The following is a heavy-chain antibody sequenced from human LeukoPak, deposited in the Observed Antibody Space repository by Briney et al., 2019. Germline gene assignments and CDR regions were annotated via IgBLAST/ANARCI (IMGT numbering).Heavy chain of an antibody. CDR1: GFTFSHAW. D-gene: IGHD5-18*01. CDR3: ARDRGYSYGTY. Sequence: GGSLRLSCAVSGFTFSHAWMSWVRQAPGKGLEWVSYISSSGSTIYYADSVKGRFTISRDNAKNSLYLQMNSLRAEDTAVYYCARDRGYSYGTYWGQGTLVTVSS. CDR2: ISSSGSTI. V-gene: IGHV3-11*01. J-gene: IGHJ4*02.